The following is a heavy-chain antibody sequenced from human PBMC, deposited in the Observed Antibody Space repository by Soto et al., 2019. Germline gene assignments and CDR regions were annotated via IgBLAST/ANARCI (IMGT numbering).Heavy chain of an antibody. J-gene: IGHJ6*02. CDR3: AILWYSYRSGTYYYYYGMDV. CDR2: IYYSGST. V-gene: IGHV4-39*01. D-gene: IGHD3-10*01. CDR1: GGSISSSSYY. Sequence: SETLSLTCTVSGGSISSSSYYWGWIRQPPGKGLEWIGSIYYSGSTYYNPSLKSRVTISVDTSKNQFSLKLSSVTAADTAVYYCAILWYSYRSGTYYYYYGMDVWGQGTTVTVSS.